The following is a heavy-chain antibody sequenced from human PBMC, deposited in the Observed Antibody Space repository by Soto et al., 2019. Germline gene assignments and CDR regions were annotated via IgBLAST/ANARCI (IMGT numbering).Heavy chain of an antibody. V-gene: IGHV3-23*04. CDR2: IRGSGGTT. J-gene: IGHJ3*02. D-gene: IGHD1-26*01. Sequence: VQLVESGGGVVQPGRSLRLSCAASGFTFSNYGMHWVRQAPGKGLEWVSAIRGSGGTTYYADSVKGRFTISRDNSKNTLYLQMNSLRADDTAVFYCAKVRSSGDYYVAAFDIWGQGTMVSVSS. CDR3: AKVRSSGDYYVAAFDI. CDR1: GFTFSNYG.